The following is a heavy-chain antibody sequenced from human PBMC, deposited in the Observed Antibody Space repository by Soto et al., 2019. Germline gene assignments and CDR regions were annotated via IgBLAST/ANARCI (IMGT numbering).Heavy chain of an antibody. Sequence: GGSLRLSCAASGFTFSSYVMHWVRQAPGKGLEWVAVIWYDGSNKYYADSVKGRLTISRDNSKNTLYLQMNSLRAEDTAVYYCAREEPLTGYYKTQGWFDYWGQGTLVTVSS. D-gene: IGHD3-9*01. CDR2: IWYDGSNK. J-gene: IGHJ4*02. V-gene: IGHV3-33*01. CDR1: GFTFSSYV. CDR3: AREEPLTGYYKTQGWFDY.